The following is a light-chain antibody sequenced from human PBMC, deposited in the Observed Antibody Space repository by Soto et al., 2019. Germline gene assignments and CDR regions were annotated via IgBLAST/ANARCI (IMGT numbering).Light chain of an antibody. CDR2: GAS. CDR3: QQYGSSGT. J-gene: IGKJ1*01. Sequence: EIVLTQSPGTQSLSPGERVTLSCRASQSISSRSLAWYQHKPGQAPRLLIFGASIRDTGIPDRFSGSGSGTDFTLTINRLEPEDFAVYYCQQYGSSGTFGQGTKVDIK. CDR1: QSISSRS. V-gene: IGKV3-20*01.